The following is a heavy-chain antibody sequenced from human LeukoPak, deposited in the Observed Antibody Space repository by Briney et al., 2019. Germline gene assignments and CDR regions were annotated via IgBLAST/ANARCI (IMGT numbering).Heavy chain of an antibody. CDR1: GFTFDDYG. J-gene: IGHJ4*02. CDR3: ARSRASSGLFGY. D-gene: IGHD6-19*01. V-gene: IGHV3-20*04. CDR2: INWNGGST. Sequence: GGSLRLSCAASGFTFDDYGMSWVRQAPGKGLEWVSGINWNGGSTGYADSVKGRFTISRDNAKNSLYLQMNSLRAEDTAVYYRARSRASSGLFGYWGQGTLVTVSS.